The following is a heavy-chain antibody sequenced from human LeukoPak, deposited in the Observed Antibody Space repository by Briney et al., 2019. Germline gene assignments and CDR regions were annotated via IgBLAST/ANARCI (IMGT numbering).Heavy chain of an antibody. D-gene: IGHD3-22*01. CDR3: ARVLYDSSGYYYDYYYYYYMDV. CDR1: GGSFSGYY. CDR2: INHSGST. J-gene: IGHJ6*03. V-gene: IGHV4-34*01. Sequence: SETLSLTCAVYGGSFSGYYWSWIRQPPGKGLEWIGEINHSGSTNYNPPLKSRVTISVDTSKNQFSLKLSSVTAADTAVYYCARVLYDSSGYYYDYYYYYYMDVWGKGTTVTVSS.